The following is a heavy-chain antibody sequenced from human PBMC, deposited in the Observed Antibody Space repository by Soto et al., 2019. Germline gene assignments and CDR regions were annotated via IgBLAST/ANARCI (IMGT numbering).Heavy chain of an antibody. V-gene: IGHV1-18*04. CDR1: GYSFHNFG. D-gene: IGHD1-26*01. Sequence: GPEVKKPGASVKVSCKASGYSFHNFGIIWVRQAPGQGLEWMGWISGQIAKTNYAQKFQGKVTMTTDTSTSTAYMELNTLTSDDTAMYYCARGPPSGSFSRTPRYWGQGTLVTVSS. J-gene: IGHJ4*02. CDR2: ISGQIAKT. CDR3: ARGPPSGSFSRTPRY.